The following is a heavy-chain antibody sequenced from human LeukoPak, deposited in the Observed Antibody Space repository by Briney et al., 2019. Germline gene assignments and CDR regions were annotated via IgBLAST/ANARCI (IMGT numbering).Heavy chain of an antibody. V-gene: IGHV3-73*01. CDR3: TPGGVDF. J-gene: IGHJ4*02. Sequence: QSGGSLRLSCVASGFTFSGSAMHWVRQTSGKGLEWVGHIRSKSYSYATGYAASVTGRFTISRDDSRNTAYLQMDSLKTEDTAVYYCTPGGVDFWGQGTLVTVSS. CDR2: IRSKSYSYAT. CDR1: GFTFSGSA.